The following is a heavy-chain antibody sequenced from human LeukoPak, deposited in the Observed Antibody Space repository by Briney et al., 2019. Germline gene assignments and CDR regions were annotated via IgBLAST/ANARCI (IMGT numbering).Heavy chain of an antibody. J-gene: IGHJ4*02. CDR2: INPNSGGT. CDR3: ARSLVAAATVDY. Sequence: ASVKVSCKASGYTFTGYRMHWVRQAPGQGLEWMGWINPNSGGTNYAQKFQGRVTMTRDTSISTAYMELSRLRSDDTAVYYCARSLVAAATVDYWGQGTLVTVSS. D-gene: IGHD2-15*01. CDR1: GYTFTGYR. V-gene: IGHV1-2*02.